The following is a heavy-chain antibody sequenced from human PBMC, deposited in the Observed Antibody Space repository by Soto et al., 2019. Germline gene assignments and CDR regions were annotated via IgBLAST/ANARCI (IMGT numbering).Heavy chain of an antibody. Sequence: SETLSLTCTVSGCSISSSSYYWCWILQPPGKGLEWIGSIYYSGSTYYNPSLKSRVTISVDTSKNQFSLKLSSVTAADTAVYYCARRFFGVAVYYYGMDVWGQGTTVTVSS. CDR2: IYYSGST. V-gene: IGHV4-39*01. D-gene: IGHD3-3*01. CDR3: ARRFFGVAVYYYGMDV. CDR1: GCSISSSSYY. J-gene: IGHJ6*02.